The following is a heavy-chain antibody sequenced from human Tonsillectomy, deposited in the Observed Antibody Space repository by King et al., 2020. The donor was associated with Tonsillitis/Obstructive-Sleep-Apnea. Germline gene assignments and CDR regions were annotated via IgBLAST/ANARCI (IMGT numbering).Heavy chain of an antibody. CDR2: IWYDGSNK. V-gene: IGHV3-33*01. D-gene: IGHD6-6*01. J-gene: IGHJ4*02. Sequence: VQLVESGGGVVQPGRSLRLSCAASGFTFSSYGMHWVRQAPGKGLEWVAVIWYDGSNKYYADSVKGRFTISRDNSKNTLYLQMNSLRAEDTAVYYCARDEGDGSSSPIDYWGQGTLVTVSS. CDR3: ARDEGDGSSSPIDY. CDR1: GFTFSSYG.